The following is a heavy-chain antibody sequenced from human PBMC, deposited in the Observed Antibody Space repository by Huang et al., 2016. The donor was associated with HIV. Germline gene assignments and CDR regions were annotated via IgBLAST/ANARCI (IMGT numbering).Heavy chain of an antibody. CDR3: AMSLRYQYDSRSYWGRYFDY. CDR2: ILPLFLAQ. J-gene: IGHJ4*02. Sequence: QVQLEQSGPAVRKPGSSVKVSCQASGGSFSDQIISWVRQAPGQRFEWMGSILPLFLAQAYAQEFKGRVTMTADESTATIYMELNSLTSEDTAVYYCAMSLRYQYDSRSYWGRYFDYWGQGTLVTVSS. D-gene: IGHD3-16*01. CDR1: GGSFSDQI. V-gene: IGHV1-69*18.